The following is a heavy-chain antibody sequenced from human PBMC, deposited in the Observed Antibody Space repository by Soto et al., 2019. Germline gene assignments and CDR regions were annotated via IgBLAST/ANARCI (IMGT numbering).Heavy chain of an antibody. CDR1: GFTFRSYA. CDR3: AKEPVGPDWYFDL. V-gene: IGHV3-23*01. Sequence: DVQLLESGGGLVQPGGSLRLSCAASGFTFRSYAMSWVRQAPGKGLEWVSGISGSGISTHYADSVTGRFTVSRDNSKNTRYLQRNSLRAEDTAVYNCAKEPVGPDWYFDLWGRGTLVTVSS. J-gene: IGHJ2*01. CDR2: ISGSGIST.